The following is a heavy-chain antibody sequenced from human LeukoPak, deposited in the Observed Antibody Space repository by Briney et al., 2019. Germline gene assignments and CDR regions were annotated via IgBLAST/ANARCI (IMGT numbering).Heavy chain of an antibody. V-gene: IGHV3-66*02. CDR3: ARDTVVVPASDAFDI. Sequence: GGSLRLSCAASGFTVSSNYMSWVRQAPGKGLEWVSVIYSGGSTYYADSVKGRFTISRDNSKNTLYLRMNSLRAEDTAVYYCARDTVVVPASDAFDIWGQGTMVTVSS. D-gene: IGHD2-2*01. CDR1: GFTVSSNY. J-gene: IGHJ3*02. CDR2: IYSGGST.